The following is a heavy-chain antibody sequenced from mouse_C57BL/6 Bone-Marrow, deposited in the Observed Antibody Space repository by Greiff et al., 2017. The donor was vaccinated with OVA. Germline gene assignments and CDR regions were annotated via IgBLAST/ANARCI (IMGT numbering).Heavy chain of an antibody. J-gene: IGHJ2*01. CDR2: ISAGGSYT. Sequence: EVKLVESGGGLVKPGGSLKLSCAASGFTFSSYAMSWVRQTPEKRLEWVATISAGGSYTYYPDNVKGRFTISRDNAKNNLYLQMSHLKSEDTAMYYCARDGYYFDYWGQSTTLTGSS. CDR3: ARDGYYFDY. CDR1: GFTFSSYA. V-gene: IGHV5-4*01.